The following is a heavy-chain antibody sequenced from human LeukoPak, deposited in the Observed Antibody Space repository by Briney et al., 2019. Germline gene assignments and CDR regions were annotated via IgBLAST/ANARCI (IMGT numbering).Heavy chain of an antibody. CDR1: GFTFRSYA. V-gene: IGHV3-23*01. J-gene: IGHJ4*02. D-gene: IGHD3-22*01. CDR3: AKIPLPIVGITSGDS. CDR2: VSVDDRNT. Sequence: GGSLRLSCAASGFTFRSYAMSWVRQAPGKGPEWVSSVSVDDRNTYYADSVRGRFTISRDNSRNTLYLQMHRLRAEDTAVYFCAKIPLPIVGITSGDSWGQGTLVTVSS.